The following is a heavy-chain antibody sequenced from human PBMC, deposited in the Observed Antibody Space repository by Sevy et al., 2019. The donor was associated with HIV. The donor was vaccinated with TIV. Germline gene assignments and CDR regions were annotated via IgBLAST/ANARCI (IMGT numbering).Heavy chain of an antibody. Sequence: GGSLRLSCAASGFTFSSYDMHWVRQATGKGLEWVSAIGTAGDTYYPGSVKGRFTISRENAKNSLYLQMNSLRAGDTAVYYCARAYSITIVRGTLRGYYYYYGMDVWGQGTTVTVSS. CDR2: IGTAGDT. V-gene: IGHV3-13*01. J-gene: IGHJ6*02. D-gene: IGHD3-10*01. CDR1: GFTFSSYD. CDR3: ARAYSITIVRGTLRGYYYYYGMDV.